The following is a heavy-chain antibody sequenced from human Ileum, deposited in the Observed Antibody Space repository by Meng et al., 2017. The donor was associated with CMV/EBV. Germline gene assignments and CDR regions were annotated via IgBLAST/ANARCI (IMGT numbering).Heavy chain of an antibody. D-gene: IGHD2-2*01. Sequence: GGSLRLSCATSGFTFSSYSLSWVRQAPGKGLEWVSTISGNGATTHYADSVKGRFTMSRDNSKNTLYLQMNSLRVEDTAIYYCASGFCGSTSCYREFDYWGQGTLVTVSS. CDR3: ASGFCGSTSCYREFDY. CDR1: GFTFSSYS. CDR2: ISGNGATT. J-gene: IGHJ4*02. V-gene: IGHV3-23*01.